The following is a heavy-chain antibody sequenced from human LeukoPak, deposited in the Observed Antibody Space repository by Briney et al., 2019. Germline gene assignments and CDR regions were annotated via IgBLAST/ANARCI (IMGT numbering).Heavy chain of an antibody. CDR2: IHFSGDT. CDR1: GFSISSYY. Sequence: PSETLSLTCTVSGFSISSYYWSWVRQPPGKGLEWIAYIHFSGDTNYNPSFKSRLTTSVDTSKNLFSPNLNSVTAADTAVYYCVRDRWLDYWGQGIQVTVSS. CDR3: VRDRWLDY. V-gene: IGHV4-59*01. J-gene: IGHJ4*02. D-gene: IGHD3-10*01.